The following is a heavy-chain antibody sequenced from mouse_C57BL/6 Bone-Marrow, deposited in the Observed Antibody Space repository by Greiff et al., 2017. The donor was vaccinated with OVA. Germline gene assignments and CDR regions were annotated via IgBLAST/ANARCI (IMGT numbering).Heavy chain of an antibody. V-gene: IGHV1-15*01. CDR2: IDPETGGT. CDR3: TRRYGFNWYFDV. Sequence: QVQLQQSGAELVRPGASVTLSCKASGYTFTDYEMHWVKQTPVHGLEWIGAIDPETGGTAYNQKFKGKAILTADKSSSTAYMELRSLTSEDSAVYYCTRRYGFNWYFDVWGTGTTVTVSS. D-gene: IGHD2-10*02. CDR1: GYTFTDYE. J-gene: IGHJ1*03.